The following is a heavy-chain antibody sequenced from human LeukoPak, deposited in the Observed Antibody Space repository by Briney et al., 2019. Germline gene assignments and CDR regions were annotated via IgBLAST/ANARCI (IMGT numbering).Heavy chain of an antibody. CDR1: GYTFTSYD. V-gene: IGHV1-8*01. CDR3: ARAMTTYYDFWSGNPYYYTDV. J-gene: IGHJ6*03. CDR2: MNPNSGNT. D-gene: IGHD3-3*01. Sequence: ASVKVSCKASGYTFTSYDINWVRQATGQGLEWMGWMNPNSGNTGYAQKFQGRVTMTRNTSISTAYMELSSLRSEDTAVYYCARAMTTYYDFWSGNPYYYTDVWGKGTTVTVSS.